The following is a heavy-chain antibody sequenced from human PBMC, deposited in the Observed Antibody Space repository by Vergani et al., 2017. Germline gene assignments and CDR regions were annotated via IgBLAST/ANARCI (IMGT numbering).Heavy chain of an antibody. V-gene: IGHV3-23*04. CDR1: GFTFSSYW. D-gene: IGHD3-10*01. J-gene: IGHJ4*02. CDR3: AKGYYYGSGSYSLDVDY. CDR2: ISGSGGST. Sequence: EVQLVESGGGLVQPGGSLRLSCAASGFTFSSYWMSWVRQAPGKGLEWVSAISGSGGSTYYADSVKGRFTISRDNSKNTLYLQMNSLRAEDTAVYYCAKGYYYGSGSYSLDVDYWGQGTLVTVSS.